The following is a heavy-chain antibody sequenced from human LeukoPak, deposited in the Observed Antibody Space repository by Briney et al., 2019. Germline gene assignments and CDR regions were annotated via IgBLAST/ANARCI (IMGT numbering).Heavy chain of an antibody. CDR2: INPNSGGT. D-gene: IGHD3-10*02. V-gene: IGHV1-2*02. J-gene: IGHJ6*04. CDR3: AELGITMIGGV. Sequence: GASAKVSCKASGYTFTGYYMHWVRQAPGQGLEWMGWINPNSGGTNYAQKFQGRVTMTRDTSISTAYMELNSLRAEDTAVYYCAELGITMIGGVWGKGTTVTISS. CDR1: GYTFTGYY.